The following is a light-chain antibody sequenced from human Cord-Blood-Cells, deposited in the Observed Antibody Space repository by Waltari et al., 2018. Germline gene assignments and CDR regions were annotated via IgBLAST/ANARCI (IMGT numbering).Light chain of an antibody. V-gene: IGLV3-19*01. J-gene: IGLJ1*01. CDR2: GKN. CDR1: SLRTYY. Sequence: SQDPCVVVALGQCWVVTCQGDSLRTYYACGYQQKPGQAPVLVIYGKNNRPSGIPDRFSGSSSGNTASLTITGAQAEDEADYYCNSRDSSGNHYVFGTGTKVTVL. CDR3: NSRDSSGNHYV.